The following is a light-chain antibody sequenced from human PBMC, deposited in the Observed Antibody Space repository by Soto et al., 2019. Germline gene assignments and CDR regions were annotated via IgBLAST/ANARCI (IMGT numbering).Light chain of an antibody. Sequence: QSALTQPASVSGSPGQSITISCTGTSSDVGGYNYVSWCQQHPGKAPKLMIYDVSNRPSGVSNRFSGSKSGNTASLTISGLQAEDEADYYCSSYTSSSTRVFGGGTNLTVL. CDR2: DVS. CDR1: SSDVGGYNY. CDR3: SSYTSSSTRV. V-gene: IGLV2-14*01. J-gene: IGLJ2*01.